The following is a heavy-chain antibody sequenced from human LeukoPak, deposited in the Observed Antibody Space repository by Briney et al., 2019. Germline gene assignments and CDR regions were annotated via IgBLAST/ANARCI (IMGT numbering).Heavy chain of an antibody. CDR3: ARLSPGYPYYFDY. V-gene: IGHV4-59*01. CDR2: IYYSGST. Sequence: SETLSLTCSVSGGSISSYYWSWIRQPPGKGLEWIGDIYYSGSTNYNPSLKSRVTISVDTSKNQFSLKLRSVTAADTAVYYCARLSPGYPYYFDYWGQGTLVTVSS. D-gene: IGHD6-13*01. CDR1: GGSISSYY. J-gene: IGHJ4*02.